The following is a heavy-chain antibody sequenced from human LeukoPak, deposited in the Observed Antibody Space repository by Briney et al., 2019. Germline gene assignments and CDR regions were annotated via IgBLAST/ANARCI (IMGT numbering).Heavy chain of an antibody. CDR3: AKGAYDYIEMGYFDY. D-gene: IGHD5-12*01. CDR2: IVSSSGST. J-gene: IGHJ4*02. Sequence: GGTLRLSCVASGFTFSTYAMSWVRQAPGKGLEWVSLIVSSSGSTFYADSVKGRFTISRDSSKNTLYLQMNSLRAEDMAVYYCAKGAYDYIEMGYFDYWGQGTLVTVSS. V-gene: IGHV3-23*01. CDR1: GFTFSTYA.